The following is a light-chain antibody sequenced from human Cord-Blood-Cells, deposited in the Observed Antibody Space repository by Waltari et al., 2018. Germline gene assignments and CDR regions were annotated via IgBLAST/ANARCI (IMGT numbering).Light chain of an antibody. J-gene: IGLJ3*02. Sequence: QSALTQPASVSGSPGQSITISCTGTSSDVGGYNYVSWYQQHPGKAPKLMIYDVSNRPSGVSKIYSGSKSGNTASLTISGIQAEDEADYYCSPYTSSSTWVFGGGTKLTAL. CDR2: DVS. CDR1: SSDVGGYNY. CDR3: SPYTSSSTWV. V-gene: IGLV2-14*01.